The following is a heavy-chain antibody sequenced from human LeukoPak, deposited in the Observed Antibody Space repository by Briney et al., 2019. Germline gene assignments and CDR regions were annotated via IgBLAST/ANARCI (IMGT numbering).Heavy chain of an antibody. CDR1: GDSVSSNIAA. CDR3: ARDLAGFGGYSYGMVDY. V-gene: IGHV6-1*01. D-gene: IGHD5-18*01. J-gene: IGHJ4*02. Sequence: PSQTLSLTCAISGDSVSSNIAAWNWIRQSPSRGLEWLGRTYYRSEWHNDYAVSVKSRIIISPDTSKNQFSLQLKSVTPEDTAVYYCARDLAGFGGYSYGMVDYWGQGTLVTVSS. CDR2: TYYRSEWHN.